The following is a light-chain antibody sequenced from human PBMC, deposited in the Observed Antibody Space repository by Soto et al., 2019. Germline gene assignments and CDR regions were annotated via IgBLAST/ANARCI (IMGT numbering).Light chain of an antibody. CDR3: SSYTSSSTLLYV. Sequence: QSALTPPASVSGSPGQSITISCTGTSSDVGGYNYVSWYQQHPGKAPKLMIYDVSNRPSGVSNRFSGAKSGNTASLNISGLQAEDEADYYCSSYTSSSTLLYVFGTGTKLTVL. V-gene: IGLV2-14*01. CDR2: DVS. CDR1: SSDVGGYNY. J-gene: IGLJ1*01.